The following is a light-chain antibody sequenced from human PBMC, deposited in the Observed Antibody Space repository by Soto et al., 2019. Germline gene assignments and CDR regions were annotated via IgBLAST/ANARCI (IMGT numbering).Light chain of an antibody. CDR1: QSITDW. CDR3: QYWDNYSWT. J-gene: IGKJ1*01. V-gene: IGKV1-5*03. CDR2: KAS. Sequence: DIQMTQSPSTLSASVGDRVTITCRASQSITDWLAWYQQKPGKAPKFLIYKASNLESGVPSRVSGSGSGTEFTLTISSVQPDDFASYYCQYWDNYSWTFGQGTKVEIK.